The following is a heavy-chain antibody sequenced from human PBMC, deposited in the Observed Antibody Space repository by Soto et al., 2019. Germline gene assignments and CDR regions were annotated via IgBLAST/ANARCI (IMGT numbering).Heavy chain of an antibody. V-gene: IGHV1-18*01. Sequence: ASVKVSCKASGYTFSSYTISWVRQAPGQGLEWMGWISVYNGNTYYAQNLQGRVTMTTDTSTSTAYMELRGLRSDDTAVYYCARDRLYYEYGSGSYNGELDYWGQGTLVTVS. CDR1: GYTFSSYT. CDR2: ISVYNGNT. J-gene: IGHJ4*02. D-gene: IGHD3-10*01. CDR3: ARDRLYYEYGSGSYNGELDY.